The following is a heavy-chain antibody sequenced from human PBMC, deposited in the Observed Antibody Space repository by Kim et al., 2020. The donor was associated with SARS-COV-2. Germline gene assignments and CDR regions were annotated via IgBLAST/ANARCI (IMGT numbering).Heavy chain of an antibody. Sequence: ASVKVSCKASGYTFTSYGFTWVRQAPGQGLEWMGWISPYNGNTNYAQKLQGRVTMTTNSSTNTAYMELRSLRSDDTAVYYCASRHSASWYNHWGQGTLVTVSS. J-gene: IGHJ5*02. V-gene: IGHV1-18*01. CDR2: ISPYNGNT. CDR1: GYTFTSYG. CDR3: ASRHSASWYNH. D-gene: IGHD1-26*01.